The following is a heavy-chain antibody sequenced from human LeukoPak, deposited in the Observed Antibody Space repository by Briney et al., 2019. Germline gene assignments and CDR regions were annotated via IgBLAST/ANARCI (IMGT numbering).Heavy chain of an antibody. CDR3: AKDCSPPGASLCYFDY. D-gene: IGHD3-10*02. CDR1: GFTFSTYA. CDR2: LTGGGGGT. Sequence: PGGSLRLSCAASGFTFSTYAMSWVRQAPGKGLEWVSGLTGGGGGTSYADSVKGRFTISRDNSKNTLYLQMNSLRAEDTAVYYCAKDCSPPGASLCYFDYWGQGSLVTVSS. J-gene: IGHJ4*02. V-gene: IGHV3-23*01.